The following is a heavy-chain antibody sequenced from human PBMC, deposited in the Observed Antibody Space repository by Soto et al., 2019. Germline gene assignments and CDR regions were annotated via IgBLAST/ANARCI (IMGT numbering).Heavy chain of an antibody. CDR2: SVVGSGNT. V-gene: IGHV1-58*01. CDR1: GSTFASSA. D-gene: IGHD3-3*01. Sequence: SVKVSCTASGSTFASSAVRCVPQAHAQGVEWIGWSVVGSGNTNYAQKVQERDTITGDMSTSTAYMELSSLRAEDTAVYYSAPAHIPICPVVSYDGMDVWGQGTTVTVS. J-gene: IGHJ6*02. CDR3: APAHIPICPVVSYDGMDV.